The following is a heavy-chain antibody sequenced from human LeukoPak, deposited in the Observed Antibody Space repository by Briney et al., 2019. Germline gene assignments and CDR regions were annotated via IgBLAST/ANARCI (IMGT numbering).Heavy chain of an antibody. CDR3: SREGEGEDGTGHHNWYFDL. J-gene: IGHJ2*01. D-gene: IGHD2-8*02. Sequence: ASVKVSCKASGYTFTSYGISWVRQAPGQGLEWMGWISAYNGNTNYAQKLQGRVTMTTDTSTSTAYMELRSLRSDDTAMYYCSREGEGEDGTGHHNWYFDLWGRGTLVTVSS. CDR1: GYTFTSYG. V-gene: IGHV1-18*01. CDR2: ISAYNGNT.